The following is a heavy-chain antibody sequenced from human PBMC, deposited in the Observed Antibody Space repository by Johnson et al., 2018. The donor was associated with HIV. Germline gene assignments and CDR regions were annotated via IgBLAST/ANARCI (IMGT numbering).Heavy chain of an antibody. Sequence: QVQLVESGGGVVQPGRSLRLSCAASGFTFSSYAMSWVRQAPGKGLEWVAVIWYDGSNKYYADSVKGRFTMSRDNSKNTLYLQMNSLRAEDTAVYYCARAVRGYSYGLDIWGQGTMVTVSS. CDR2: IWYDGSNK. J-gene: IGHJ3*02. CDR3: ARAVRGYSYGLDI. CDR1: GFTFSSYA. V-gene: IGHV3-33*08. D-gene: IGHD5-18*01.